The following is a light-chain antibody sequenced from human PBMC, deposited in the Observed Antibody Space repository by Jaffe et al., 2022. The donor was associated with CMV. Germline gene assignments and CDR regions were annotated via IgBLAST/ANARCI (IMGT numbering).Light chain of an antibody. V-gene: IGLV3-1*01. Sequence: SYELTQPPSVSISPGQTASITCSGDKLENTYTCWYQQKPGQSPQVIIYQDNKRPSGIPERFSGSTSGDTATLTITGTQATDEADYYCQAWDSSNRAVVFGTGTKVTVL. CDR1: KLENTY. J-gene: IGLJ1*01. CDR3: QAWDSSNRAVV. CDR2: QDN.